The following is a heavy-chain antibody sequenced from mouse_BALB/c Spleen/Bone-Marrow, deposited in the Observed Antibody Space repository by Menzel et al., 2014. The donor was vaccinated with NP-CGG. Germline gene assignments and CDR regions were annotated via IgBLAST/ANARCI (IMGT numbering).Heavy chain of an antibody. V-gene: IGHV5-17*02. CDR1: GFTFSSFG. Sequence: EVQLVESGGGLAQPGGSRKLSCAASGFTFSSFGMHWVRQAPEKGLEWVAYISSGSSTIYYADTVMGRFTISRDNPKNTLFLQMTSLRSEDTAMYYCARSGSSSGYFDYWGQGTTLTVSS. J-gene: IGHJ2*01. CDR3: ARSGSSSGYFDY. CDR2: ISSGSSTI. D-gene: IGHD1-1*01.